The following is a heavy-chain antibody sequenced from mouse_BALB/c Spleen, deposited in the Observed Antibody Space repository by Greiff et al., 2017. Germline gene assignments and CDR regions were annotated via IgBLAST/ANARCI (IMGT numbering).Heavy chain of an antibody. Sequence: EVQVVESGPSLVKPSQTLSLTCSVTGDSITSGYWNWIRKFPGNKLEYMGYISYSGSTYYNPSLKSRISITRDTSKNQYYLQLNSVTTEDTATYYGARYYCGYERNYAMDYWGQGTSVTVSS. V-gene: IGHV3-8*02. D-gene: IGHD1-2*01. J-gene: IGHJ4*01. CDR3: ARYYCGYERNYAMDY. CDR2: ISYSGST. CDR1: GDSITSGY.